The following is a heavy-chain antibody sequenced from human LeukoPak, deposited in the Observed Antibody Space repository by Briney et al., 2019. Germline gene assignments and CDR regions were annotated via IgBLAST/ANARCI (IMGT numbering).Heavy chain of an antibody. CDR2: IYYSGST. CDR3: ASRITIFGVVTGDY. CDR1: GGSISSSSYY. Sequence: PSETLSLTCTVSGGSISSSSYYWGWIRQPPGKGLEWIGSIYYSGSTYYNPSLKSRVTISVDTSKNQFSLKLSSVTAADTAVYSCASRITIFGVVTGDYWGQGTLVTVSS. D-gene: IGHD3-3*01. J-gene: IGHJ4*02. V-gene: IGHV4-39*01.